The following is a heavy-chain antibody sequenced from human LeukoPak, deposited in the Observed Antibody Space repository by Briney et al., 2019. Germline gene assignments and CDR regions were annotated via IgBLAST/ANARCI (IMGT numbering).Heavy chain of an antibody. V-gene: IGHV3-7*01. D-gene: IGHD3-10*01. J-gene: IGHJ4*02. CDR2: IKYDGIEK. CDR3: AKANGSGSYWVY. CDR1: GFSFSVSW. Sequence: GGSLRLSCAASGFSFSVSWMSWVRQAPGKGLEWVANIKYDGIEKYYVDSVKGRFAISRDNAKNSLYLQMNGLRAEDTAVYYCAKANGSGSYWVYWGQGTLVTVSS.